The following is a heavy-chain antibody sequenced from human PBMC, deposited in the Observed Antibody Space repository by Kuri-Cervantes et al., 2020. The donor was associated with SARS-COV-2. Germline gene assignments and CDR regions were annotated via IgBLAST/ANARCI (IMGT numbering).Heavy chain of an antibody. V-gene: IGHV3-23*01. CDR1: GFIFNAYD. D-gene: IGHD6-13*01. CDR2: ISAGGDTV. CDR3: AKVILNSDSSTLGRFDF. Sequence: GESLKISCAASGFIFNAYDMNWVRQAPGKGLERVSAISAGGDTVLYADSVRGRFTISRDNSKNTLYLQTNSLRAEDTAIYYCAKVILNSDSSTLGRFDFWGLGTLVTVSS. J-gene: IGHJ4*02.